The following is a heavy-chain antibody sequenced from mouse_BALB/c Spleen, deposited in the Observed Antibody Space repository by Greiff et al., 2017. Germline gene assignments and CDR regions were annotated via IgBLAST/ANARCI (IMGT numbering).Heavy chain of an antibody. CDR2: IRLKSNNYAT. J-gene: IGHJ4*01. Sequence: EVQLVESGGGLVQPGGSMKLSCVASGFTFSNYWMNWVRQSPEKGLEWVAEIRLKSNNYATHYAESVKGRFTISRDDSKSSVYLQMNNLRAEDTGIYYCTRTCYYAMDYWGQGTSVTVSA. CDR1: GFTFSNYW. CDR3: TRTCYYAMDY. V-gene: IGHV6-6*02.